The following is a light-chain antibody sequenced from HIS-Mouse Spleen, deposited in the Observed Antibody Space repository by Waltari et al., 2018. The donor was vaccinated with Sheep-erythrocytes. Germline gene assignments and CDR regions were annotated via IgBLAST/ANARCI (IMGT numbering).Light chain of an antibody. Sequence: DIQMTQSPSSLSASVGDRVTITFQASQDISNCLNWYQQKPGKAPKLLIYDASNLETGVPSRFSGSGSGTDFTFTISSLQPEDIATYYCQQYDNLPLTFGGGTKVEIK. V-gene: IGKV1-33*01. CDR2: DAS. CDR3: QQYDNLPLT. J-gene: IGKJ4*01. CDR1: QDISNC.